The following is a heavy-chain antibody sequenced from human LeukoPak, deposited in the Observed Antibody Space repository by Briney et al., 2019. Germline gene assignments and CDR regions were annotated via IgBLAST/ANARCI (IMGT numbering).Heavy chain of an antibody. D-gene: IGHD3-22*01. CDR3: AREGDDSSGYYYGMDV. V-gene: IGHV3-48*03. CDR1: GFTFSSYE. CDR2: ISSSGSTI. J-gene: IGHJ6*02. Sequence: GGSLRLSCAASGFTFSSYEMNWVRQAPGKGLEWVSYISSSGSTIYYADSVKGRFTISRDNAKNSLYLQMNSLRAEDTAVYYCAREGDDSSGYYYGMDVWGQGTTVTVSS.